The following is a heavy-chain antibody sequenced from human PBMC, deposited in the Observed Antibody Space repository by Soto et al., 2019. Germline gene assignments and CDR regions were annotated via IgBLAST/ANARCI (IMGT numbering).Heavy chain of an antibody. Sequence: GGSLRLSCAASGFIFSSYWMTWVRQAPGKGLEWVANIIQDGSKTYYVDSVKGRFTISRDNAKNSVYLQMDSLRAGDTAVYYCVGDLDWNYAYWGQGALVTVSS. CDR1: GFIFSSYW. D-gene: IGHD1-7*01. J-gene: IGHJ4*02. CDR3: VGDLDWNYAY. V-gene: IGHV3-7*01. CDR2: IIQDGSKT.